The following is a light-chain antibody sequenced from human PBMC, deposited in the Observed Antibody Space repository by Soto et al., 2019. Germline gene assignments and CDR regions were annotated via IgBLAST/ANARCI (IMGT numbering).Light chain of an antibody. V-gene: IGKV3-20*01. CDR2: ATS. CDR3: HQHGDSPWT. Sequence: EIVLTQSPGTLSLSPGDRATLSCRASQPVGSAYLAWYRQTLGQAPRPLLYATSSRATGISDRFSGGGSGTEFTLTISRLEPEDFATYYCHQHGDSPWTFGQGTKVEIK. CDR1: QPVGSAY. J-gene: IGKJ1*01.